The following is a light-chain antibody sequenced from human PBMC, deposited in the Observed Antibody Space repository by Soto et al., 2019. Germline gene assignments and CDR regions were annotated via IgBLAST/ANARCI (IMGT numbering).Light chain of an antibody. CDR1: QDIGRW. J-gene: IGKJ4*01. V-gene: IGKV1-12*01. Sequence: DIQKTQSPSSVSASVGDRVTITCRASQDIGRWLAWFQQKPGEAPSLLIYTASTLHTGISSRFSGSGSGTDFTLTITSLQPEDFATYYCQQGDSFPLTFGGGTKVEIK. CDR3: QQGDSFPLT. CDR2: TAS.